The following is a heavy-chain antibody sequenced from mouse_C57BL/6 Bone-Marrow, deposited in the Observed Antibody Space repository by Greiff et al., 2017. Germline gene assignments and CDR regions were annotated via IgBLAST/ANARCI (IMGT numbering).Heavy chain of an antibody. CDR1: GYTFTSYW. CDR2: IDPSDSYT. V-gene: IGHV1-59*01. Sequence: VQLQQPGAELVRPGTSVKLSCKASGYTFTSYWMHWVKQRPGQGLEWIGVIDPSDSYTNYNQKFKGQATLTVDTSSSTAYMQLSSLTSEDSAVYYCGRRDGYFSPFDYWGQGTTLTVSS. D-gene: IGHD2-3*01. CDR3: GRRDGYFSPFDY. J-gene: IGHJ2*01.